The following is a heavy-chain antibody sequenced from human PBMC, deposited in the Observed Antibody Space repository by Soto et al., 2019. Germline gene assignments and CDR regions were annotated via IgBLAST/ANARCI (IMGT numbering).Heavy chain of an antibody. V-gene: IGHV3-48*02. Sequence: GGSLRLSCAASGFTFSSYSMNWVRQAPGKGLEWVSYISSSSSTIYYADSVKGRFTISRDNAKNSLYLQMNSLRDEDTAVYYCARDLYSPYYGSGSYFDYWGQGTLVTVSS. CDR2: ISSSSSTI. CDR1: GFTFSSYS. J-gene: IGHJ4*02. D-gene: IGHD3-10*01. CDR3: ARDLYSPYYGSGSYFDY.